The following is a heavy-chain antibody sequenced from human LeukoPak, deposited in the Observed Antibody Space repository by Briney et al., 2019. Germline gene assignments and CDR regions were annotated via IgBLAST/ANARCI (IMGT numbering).Heavy chain of an antibody. V-gene: IGHV3-21*01. D-gene: IGHD5-12*01. CDR3: ARDVDIVATIVADY. J-gene: IGHJ4*02. CDR1: GFAFSSYS. Sequence: GGSLRLSCAASGFAFSSYSMNWVRQAPGKGLEWVSSISSSSSYIYYADSVKGRFTISRDNAKNSLYLQMNSLRAEDTAVYYCARDVDIVATIVADYWGQGTLVTVSS. CDR2: ISSSSSYI.